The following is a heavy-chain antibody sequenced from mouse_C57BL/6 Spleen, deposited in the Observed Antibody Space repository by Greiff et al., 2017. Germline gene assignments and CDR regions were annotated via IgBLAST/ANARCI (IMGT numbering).Heavy chain of an antibody. CDR2: IYPGDGDT. Sequence: VQRVESGPELVKPGASVKLSCKASGYAFSSSWMHWVKQRPGEGLEWIGRIYPGDGDTNYNGKFKGKATLTVDKSSSTAYMQLSSLTSEDSAVYFCTIENDSRHDWYCDGGGTGTTVTVSS. CDR3: TIENDSRHDWYCDG. J-gene: IGHJ1*03. CDR1: GYAFSSSW. V-gene: IGHV1-82*01. D-gene: IGHD1-1*01.